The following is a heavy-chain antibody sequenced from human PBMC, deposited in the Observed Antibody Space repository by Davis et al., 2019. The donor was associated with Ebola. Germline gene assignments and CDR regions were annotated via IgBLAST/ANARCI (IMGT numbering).Heavy chain of an antibody. CDR1: GGSISSSSYY. V-gene: IGHV4-39*01. Sequence: SETLSLTCTVSGGSISSSSYYWGWIRQPPGKGLEWIGSIYYSGSTYYNPSLKSRVTISVDTSKNQFSLKLSSVTAADTAVYYCARFDWYLNWFDPWGQGTLVTVSS. J-gene: IGHJ5*02. D-gene: IGHD3-9*01. CDR2: IYYSGST. CDR3: ARFDWYLNWFDP.